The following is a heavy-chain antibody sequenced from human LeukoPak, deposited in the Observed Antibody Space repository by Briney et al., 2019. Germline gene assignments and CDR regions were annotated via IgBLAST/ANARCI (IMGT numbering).Heavy chain of an antibody. CDR2: ISYDGSNK. CDR3: AKDRRYSSGWYGGDY. J-gene: IGHJ4*02. D-gene: IGHD6-19*01. CDR1: GFTFSSYA. Sequence: QTGGSLRLSCAASGFTFSSYAMHWVRQAPGKGLEWVAVISYDGSNKYYADSVKGRFTISRDNSKNTLYLQMNSLRAEDTAVYYCAKDRRYSSGWYGGDYWGQGTLVTVSS. V-gene: IGHV3-30-3*01.